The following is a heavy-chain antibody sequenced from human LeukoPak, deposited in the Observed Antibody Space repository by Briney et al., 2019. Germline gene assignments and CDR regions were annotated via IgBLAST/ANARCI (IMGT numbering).Heavy chain of an antibody. D-gene: IGHD2-8*01. CDR1: GFTFSGYN. Sequence: GGSLRLSCAASGFTFSGYNMNWVRQAPGKGLEWVSSLSASTTYIYYAVSVKGRFTISRDNAKNSLYLQMNSLRGEDTAVYYCARGQNGFDYWGQGTLVTVSS. J-gene: IGHJ4*02. CDR2: LSASTTYI. V-gene: IGHV3-21*01. CDR3: ARGQNGFDY.